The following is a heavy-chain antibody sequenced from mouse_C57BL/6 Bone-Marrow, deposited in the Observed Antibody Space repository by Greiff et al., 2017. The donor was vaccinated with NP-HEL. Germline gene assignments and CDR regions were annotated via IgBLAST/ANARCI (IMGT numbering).Heavy chain of an antibody. CDR3: ARHYYSNYFDY. V-gene: IGHV5-6*01. Sequence: EVKLMESGGDLVKPGGSLKLSCAASGFTFSSYGMSWVRQTPDKRLEWVATISSGGSYTYYPDSVKGRFTIPSDNSKNTLYLQMSSLKSEDTAMYYCARHYYSNYFDYWGQGTTLTVSS. CDR1: GFTFSSYG. J-gene: IGHJ2*01. CDR2: ISSGGSYT. D-gene: IGHD2-5*01.